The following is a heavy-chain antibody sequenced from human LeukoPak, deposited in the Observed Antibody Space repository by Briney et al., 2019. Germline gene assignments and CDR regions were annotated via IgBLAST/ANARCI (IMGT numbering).Heavy chain of an antibody. J-gene: IGHJ4*02. D-gene: IGHD3-10*01. CDR3: TGNYYGSGSYADFDY. CDR1: GFTFSGSA. CDR2: IRSTANGYAT. Sequence: PGGSLRLSCAASGFTFSGSALHWVRQASGKGLEWVGRIRSTANGYATAYAASVKGRFTISRDDSKNTGYLQMDSLKTEDTAVYYCTGNYYGSGSYADFDYWGQGTLVTVSS. V-gene: IGHV3-73*01.